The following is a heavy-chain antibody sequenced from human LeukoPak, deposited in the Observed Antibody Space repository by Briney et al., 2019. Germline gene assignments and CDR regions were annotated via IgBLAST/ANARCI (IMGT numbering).Heavy chain of an antibody. CDR2: ISAYNGNT. V-gene: IGHV1-18*01. Sequence: ASVRVSCKASGYTFTSYGISWVRQAPGQGLEWMGWISAYNGNTNYAQKLQGRVTMTTDTSTSTAYMELRSLRSDDTAVYYCARAHGAIFGVVITTLFDYWGQGTLVTVSS. CDR1: GYTFTSYG. CDR3: ARAHGAIFGVVITTLFDY. D-gene: IGHD3-3*01. J-gene: IGHJ4*02.